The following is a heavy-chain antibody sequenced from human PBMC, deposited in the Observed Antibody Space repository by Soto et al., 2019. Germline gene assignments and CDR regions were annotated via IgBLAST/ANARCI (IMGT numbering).Heavy chain of an antibody. CDR1: GYTFTGYY. V-gene: IGHV1-2*02. J-gene: IGHJ3*02. CDR2: INPNSGGT. Sequence: ASVKVSCKASGYTFTGYYMHWVRQAPGQGLEGMGWINPNSGGTNYAQKFQGRVTMTRDTSISTAYMELSRLRSDDTAVYYCAGTRRSGYYFDAFDIWGQGTMVTVSS. CDR3: AGTRRSGYYFDAFDI. D-gene: IGHD3-22*01.